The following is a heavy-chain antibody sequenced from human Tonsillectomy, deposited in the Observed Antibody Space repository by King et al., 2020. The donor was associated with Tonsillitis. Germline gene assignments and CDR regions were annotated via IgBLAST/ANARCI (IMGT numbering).Heavy chain of an antibody. Sequence: QLVQSGGEVKKPWASVKVSCKASGYTFTSYGISWVRQAPGQGLEWMGWISAYNGNTNYAQKLQGRGTMTTDPSTSTAYMELRSLRSDDTAVYYCARTIYDFWSGCYFDYWGQGTLVTVSS. CDR3: ARTIYDFWSGCYFDY. CDR2: ISAYNGNT. CDR1: GYTFTSYG. D-gene: IGHD3-3*01. V-gene: IGHV1-18*01. J-gene: IGHJ4*02.